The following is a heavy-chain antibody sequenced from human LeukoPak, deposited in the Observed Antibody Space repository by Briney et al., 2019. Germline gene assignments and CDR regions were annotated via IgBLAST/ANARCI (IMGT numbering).Heavy chain of an antibody. CDR3: ARSINWYYDL. CDR1: GFTFSTSS. D-gene: IGHD3-10*01. J-gene: IGHJ2*01. CDR2: INGDGSGI. Sequence: PGGSLRLSCAASGFTFSTSSMHWVRQAPGKGLVWVSRINGDGSGINYADSVKGRFSVSRANAKNTLYLQMNSLRAEDTAVYYCARSINWYYDLWGRGTLVTVSS. V-gene: IGHV3-74*01.